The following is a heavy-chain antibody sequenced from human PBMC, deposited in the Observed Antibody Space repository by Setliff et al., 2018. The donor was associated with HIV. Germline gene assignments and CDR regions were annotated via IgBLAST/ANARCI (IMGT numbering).Heavy chain of an antibody. CDR3: ARIVRWELVATSTFFYYYMDV. Sequence: SETLSLTCTVSGGSTSSGGYYWSWIRQHPGKGLEWIGYIYYSGSTYYNPSLKSRVTISVDTSKNQFSLKLSSVTAADTAVYYCARIVRWELVATSTFFYYYMDVWGKGTTVTVSS. D-gene: IGHD1-26*01. CDR1: GGSTSSGGYY. J-gene: IGHJ6*03. V-gene: IGHV4-31*03. CDR2: IYYSGST.